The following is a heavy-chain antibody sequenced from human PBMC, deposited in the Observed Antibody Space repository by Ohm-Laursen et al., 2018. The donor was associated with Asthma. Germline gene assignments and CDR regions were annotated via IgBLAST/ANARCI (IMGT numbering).Heavy chain of an antibody. J-gene: IGHJ6*02. CDR2: ISGSGGST. CDR3: AKDLGYCTGGVCSNYGMDV. CDR1: GFTFSSYA. D-gene: IGHD2-8*02. Sequence: GSLRLSCTASGFTFSSYAMSWVRQAPGKGLEWVSAISGSGGSTYYADSVKGRFTISRDNSKNTLYLQMNSLRAEDTAVYYCAKDLGYCTGGVCSNYGMDVWGQGTTVTVSS. V-gene: IGHV3-23*01.